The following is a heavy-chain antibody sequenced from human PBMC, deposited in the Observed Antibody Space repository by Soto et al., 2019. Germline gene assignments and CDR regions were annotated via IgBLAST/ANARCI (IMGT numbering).Heavy chain of an antibody. D-gene: IGHD5-18*01. Sequence: ASVKVSCKASGYTFISYYIHWVRQAPGQGLEWMGLINPSDAYTDYAQKFQGRVTLTRDTSTSIVYMELSSLRSEDTAIYYCARDHVDTPMTNFDYWGQGTLVTVSS. CDR2: INPSDAYT. CDR1: GYTFISYY. J-gene: IGHJ4*02. V-gene: IGHV1-46*01. CDR3: ARDHVDTPMTNFDY.